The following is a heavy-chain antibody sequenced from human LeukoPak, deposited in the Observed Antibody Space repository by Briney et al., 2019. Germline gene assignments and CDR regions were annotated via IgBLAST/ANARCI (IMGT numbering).Heavy chain of an antibody. J-gene: IGHJ4*02. CDR3: AAFPEAAAPGYDY. V-gene: IGHV4-59*12. Sequence: SETLSLTCTVSGDSISNYYWSWIRLAPGKGLEWIGNIHNSVNINYNPALKSRVTILIDTSKNQFSLRLSSVTAADTAVYYCAAFPEAAAPGYDYWGQGTLVTVSS. CDR2: IHNSVNI. CDR1: GDSISNYY. D-gene: IGHD6-13*01.